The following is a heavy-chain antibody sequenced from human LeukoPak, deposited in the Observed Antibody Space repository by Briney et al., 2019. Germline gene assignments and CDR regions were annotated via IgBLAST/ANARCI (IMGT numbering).Heavy chain of an antibody. Sequence: GESLKISCKGSGYSFTTYWIGWVRQMPGKGLEWMGITYPGDSDTRYSPSFQGQVTISADKSISTAYLQWSSLKASDTAMYYCARHAVHCPGSINCDFDYWGQGTLVTVSS. CDR1: GYSFTTYW. CDR2: TYPGDSDT. V-gene: IGHV5-51*01. J-gene: IGHJ4*02. D-gene: IGHD1-20*01. CDR3: ARHAVHCPGSINCDFDY.